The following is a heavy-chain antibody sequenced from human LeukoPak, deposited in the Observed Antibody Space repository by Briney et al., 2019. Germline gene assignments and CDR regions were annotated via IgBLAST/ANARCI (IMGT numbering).Heavy chain of an antibody. V-gene: IGHV1-2*02. CDR3: ARAYYDFWSGYYDTYYFDY. J-gene: IGHJ4*02. D-gene: IGHD3-3*01. CDR2: INPNSGGT. CDR1: GYTFTGYY. Sequence: ASVKVSCKASGYTFTGYYMHWVRQAPGQGLEWMGWINPNSGGTNYAQKFQGRVTMTRDTSISTAYMELSRLRSDDTAVYCCARAYYDFWSGYYDTYYFDYWGQGTLVTVSS.